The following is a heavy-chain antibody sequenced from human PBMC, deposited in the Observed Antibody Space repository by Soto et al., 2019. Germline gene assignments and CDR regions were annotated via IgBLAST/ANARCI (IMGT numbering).Heavy chain of an antibody. CDR1: GYTFTTYG. V-gene: IGHV1-18*01. J-gene: IGHJ4*02. CDR3: ARDIGIRPSDCGRCSMDY. CDR2: ISGQNGHT. Sequence: QVQLVQSGAEVEKPGASMRVSCKASGYTFTTYGISWVRQAPGQGLEWMGWISGQNGHTNYAQKFQGRVSMTADTSTTTVYMELRSLRSDATAVYYCARDIGIRPSDCGRCSMDYWGQGILVTVSS. D-gene: IGHD2-21*02.